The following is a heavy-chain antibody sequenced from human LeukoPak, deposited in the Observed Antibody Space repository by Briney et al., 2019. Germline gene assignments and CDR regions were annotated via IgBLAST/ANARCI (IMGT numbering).Heavy chain of an antibody. Sequence: GGSLRLSCAASGFTFSNYWMSWVRQAPGKGLEWVANIKQDGSEKYYVDSVKGRFTISRDNAKNSLYLQMNSLRAEDTAVYYCARDEGIVVVPAAKGWFDPWGQGTLVTVSS. CDR1: GFTFSNYW. CDR2: IKQDGSEK. J-gene: IGHJ5*02. D-gene: IGHD2-2*01. CDR3: ARDEGIVVVPAAKGWFDP. V-gene: IGHV3-7*01.